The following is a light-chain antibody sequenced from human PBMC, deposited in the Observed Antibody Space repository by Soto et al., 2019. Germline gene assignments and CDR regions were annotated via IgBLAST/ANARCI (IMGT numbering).Light chain of an antibody. CDR3: QQSYNTPYT. Sequence: DIQMTQSPSSLSASVGDRVTITCRASQTISNYLNWYQQKPGKAPRLLIYAASSLQRGVPSRFSGSAYGTDFTLTINSLQPEDFASYYCQQSYNTPYTFGPGTNVEIK. V-gene: IGKV1-39*01. CDR1: QTISNY. J-gene: IGKJ2*01. CDR2: AAS.